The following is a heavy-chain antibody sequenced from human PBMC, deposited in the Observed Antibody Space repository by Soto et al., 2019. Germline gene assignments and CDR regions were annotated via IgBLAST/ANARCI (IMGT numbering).Heavy chain of an antibody. V-gene: IGHV1-8*01. CDR3: ASMRGSGSYIYYYYMDV. CDR1: GYTFTSYD. CDR2: MNPNSGNT. J-gene: IGHJ6*03. D-gene: IGHD3-10*01. Sequence: GASVKVSCTASGYTFTSYDINWVRQATGQGLEWMGWMNPNSGNTGYAQKFQGRVTMTRNTSISTAYMELSSLRSEDTAVYYCASMRGSGSYIYYYYMDVWGKGTTVTVSS.